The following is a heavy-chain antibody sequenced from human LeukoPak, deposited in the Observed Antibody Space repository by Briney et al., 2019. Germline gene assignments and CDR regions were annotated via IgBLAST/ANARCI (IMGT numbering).Heavy chain of an antibody. J-gene: IGHJ4*02. D-gene: IGHD3-10*01. Sequence: ASVKVSCKASGYSFTSHYMHWVRQAPGQGLEWMGLINPRGTSTIYAEKFQGRVTMTRDSSTSTVYMDLTSLRSEDTAVYYCARGGMVRDRRHFQFDYWGQGTLVTVSS. CDR1: GYSFTSHY. CDR3: ARGGMVRDRRHFQFDY. V-gene: IGHV1-46*01. CDR2: INPRGTST.